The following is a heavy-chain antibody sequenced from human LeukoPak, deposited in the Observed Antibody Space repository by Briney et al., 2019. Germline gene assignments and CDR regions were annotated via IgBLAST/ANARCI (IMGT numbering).Heavy chain of an antibody. CDR3: ADEGDYTPGGY. J-gene: IGHJ4*02. CDR2: IYHSGST. V-gene: IGHV4-38-2*02. CDR1: GYSISSGYY. D-gene: IGHD4-17*01. Sequence: PSETLSLTCTVSGYSISSGYYWGWIRQPPGKGLEWIGSIYHSGSTYYNPSLKSRVTISVDTSKNQFSLKLSSVTAADTAVYYCADEGDYTPGGYWGQGTLVTVSS.